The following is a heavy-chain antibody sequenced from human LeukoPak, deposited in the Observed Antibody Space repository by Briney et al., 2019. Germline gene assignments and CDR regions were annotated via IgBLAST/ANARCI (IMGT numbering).Heavy chain of an antibody. D-gene: IGHD3-10*01. Sequence: SETLSLTCTVSGGSISSYYWSWIRQPPGKGLXXXXXXXXXXXTNYNPSLKSRVTISVDTSKNQFSLKLSSVTAADTAVYYCARGGYYGSGSYYRDYYYYYGMDVWGQGTTVTVSS. V-gene: IGHV4-59*01. CDR1: GGSISSYY. J-gene: IGHJ6*02. CDR2: XXXXXXT. CDR3: ARGGYYGSGSYYRDYYYYYGMDV.